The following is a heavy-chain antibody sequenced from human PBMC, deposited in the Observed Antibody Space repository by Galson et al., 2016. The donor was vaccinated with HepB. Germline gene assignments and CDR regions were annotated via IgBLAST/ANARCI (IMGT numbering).Heavy chain of an antibody. Sequence: SLRLSCAASGFSFTNHWMTWVRQAPGKGLEWVANIRQDGNEKYHAEFVKGRFTISRDNAKNSLYLQMSGLRPEDTAVYYCARDSGYCSGGSCYGDAFDVWGSGVRVTVSS. V-gene: IGHV3-7*01. CDR2: IRQDGNEK. CDR1: GFSFTNHW. J-gene: IGHJ3*01. CDR3: ARDSGYCSGGSCYGDAFDV. D-gene: IGHD2-15*01.